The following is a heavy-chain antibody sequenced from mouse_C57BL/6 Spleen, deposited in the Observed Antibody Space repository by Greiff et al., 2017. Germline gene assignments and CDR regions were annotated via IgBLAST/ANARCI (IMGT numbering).Heavy chain of an antibody. CDR3: ARMGYKAMDY. J-gene: IGHJ4*01. Sequence: EVQLQQSGPELVKPGASVKISCKASGYTFTDYYMNWVKQSHGKSLEWIGDINPNNGGTSYNQKFKGKATLTVDKSSSTAYMELRSLTSEDSAVYYCARMGYKAMDYWGQGTSVTVSS. CDR2: INPNNGGT. V-gene: IGHV1-26*01. D-gene: IGHD1-3*01. CDR1: GYTFTDYY.